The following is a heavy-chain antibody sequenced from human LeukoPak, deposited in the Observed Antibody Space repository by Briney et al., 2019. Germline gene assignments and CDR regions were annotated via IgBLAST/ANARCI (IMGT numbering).Heavy chain of an antibody. D-gene: IGHD5-12*01. CDR1: GDSLGRHY. CDR3: ARFTYGGYSLDS. V-gene: IGHV4-4*07. J-gene: IGHJ4*02. Sequence: SETLSLTCTVSGDSLGRHYWSWIRQPAGRGLEWIGRIYVSGSTTHNPSLTGRVAMSVDASKNQFSLKLRSVTAADTAVYYCARFTYGGYSLDSWGQGTLVVVSS. CDR2: IYVSGST.